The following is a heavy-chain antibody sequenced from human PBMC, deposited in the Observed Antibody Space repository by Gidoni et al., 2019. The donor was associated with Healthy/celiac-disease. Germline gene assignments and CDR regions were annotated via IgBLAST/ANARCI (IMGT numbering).Heavy chain of an antibody. J-gene: IGHJ6*04. CDR2: ISSSSRTV. CDR1: GCRFSTYS. V-gene: IGHV3-48*02. CDR3: ARGRERWLPFGGMDV. D-gene: IGHD5-12*01. Sequence: EVQLVESGGGVVQPGGSLRLSCAASGCRFSTYSMNWVGQAPGQGLEWVSYISSSSRTVYYADSVKGRFTISRDNAKNSLSLQMNSLRDEDTAVYYCARGRERWLPFGGMDVWGKGTTVTVSS.